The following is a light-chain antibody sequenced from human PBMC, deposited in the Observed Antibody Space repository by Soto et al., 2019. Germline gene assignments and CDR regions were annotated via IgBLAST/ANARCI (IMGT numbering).Light chain of an antibody. CDR3: QSYASDLSGSV. J-gene: IGLJ2*01. V-gene: IGLV1-40*01. CDR1: SSNIGAGYV. Sequence: QSVLTQPPSVSGAPGQRVTISCTGSSSNIGAGYVVHWHQQLPGTATPLLIYGNSNRPSGVPDRFSCSKSSTSASLAITVIQAEDEADDDCQSYASDLSGSVFGGGTKLTVL. CDR2: GNS.